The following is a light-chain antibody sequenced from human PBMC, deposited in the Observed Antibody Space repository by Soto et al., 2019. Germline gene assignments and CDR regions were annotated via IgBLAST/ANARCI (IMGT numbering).Light chain of an antibody. J-gene: IGKJ1*01. CDR1: QSVSSTY. CDR3: HQYGSATRT. CDR2: GAS. Sequence: EIVLTQSPGTLSLSPGDRATLSCRASQSVSSTYFAWYQQRPGQSPRLLIYGASRATGIPDRFSASGSGTDFTLTISRLEPEDFAVYYCHQYGSATRTFGQGTKVDIK. V-gene: IGKV3-20*01.